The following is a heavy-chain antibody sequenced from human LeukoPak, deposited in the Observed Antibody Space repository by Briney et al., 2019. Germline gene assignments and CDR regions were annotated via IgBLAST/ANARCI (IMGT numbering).Heavy chain of an antibody. CDR2: INHSGNI. CDR1: GGSFSGYY. D-gene: IGHD4-17*01. CDR3: ARRALRGLYGDAFHI. J-gene: IGHJ3*02. V-gene: IGHV4-34*01. Sequence: SETLSLTCAVYGGSFSGYYWSWIRQPPGKGLEWIGEINHSGNINYNPSPKSRVTISVDTSKNQFSLKLSSVTAADTAVFYCARRALRGLYGDAFHIWGQGTMVTVSS.